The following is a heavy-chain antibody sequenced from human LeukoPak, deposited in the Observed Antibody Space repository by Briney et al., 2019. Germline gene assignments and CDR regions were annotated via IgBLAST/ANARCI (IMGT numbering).Heavy chain of an antibody. D-gene: IGHD2-2*01. CDR2: INPNSGGT. J-gene: IGHJ4*02. CDR1: GYTFTGYY. Sequence: ASVKVSCKASGYTFTGYYMHWVRQAPGQGLEWMGWINPNSGGTNYAQKFQGRVTMTRDTSICTAYMELSRLRSDDTAVYYCARRGDVVYDYFDYWGQGTLVTVSS. CDR3: ARRGDVVYDYFDY. V-gene: IGHV1-2*02.